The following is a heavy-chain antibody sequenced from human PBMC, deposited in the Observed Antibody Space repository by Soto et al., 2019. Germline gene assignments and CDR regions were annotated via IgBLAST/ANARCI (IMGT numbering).Heavy chain of an antibody. CDR1: GFTFSSYG. Sequence: QVQLVESGGGVVQPGRSLRLSCAASGFTFSSYGMHWVRQAPGKGLEWVAVISYDGSNKYYADSVKGRFTISRDNSKNTLYLQMNSLRAEDAAVYYCDRSGFPIVNCSSTSCYFPSSWFDPWGQGTLVTVSS. CDR2: ISYDGSNK. D-gene: IGHD2-2*01. V-gene: IGHV3-30*03. J-gene: IGHJ5*02. CDR3: DRSGFPIVNCSSTSCYFPSSWFDP.